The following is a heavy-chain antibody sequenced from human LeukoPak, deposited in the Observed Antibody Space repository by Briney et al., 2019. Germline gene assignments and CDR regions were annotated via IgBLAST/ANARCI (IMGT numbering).Heavy chain of an antibody. J-gene: IGHJ4*02. Sequence: GGSLRLSCVASGFIFSSYAMHWVRQAPGKGPEWVAIIWYDGSNKYYAESVEGRFTISRDNSKNTLYLQMNSLRAEDTAVYSCARGLGYSYGYGIDYWGQGTLVIASS. D-gene: IGHD5-18*01. CDR3: ARGLGYSYGYGIDY. CDR1: GFIFSSYA. V-gene: IGHV3-33*08. CDR2: IWYDGSNK.